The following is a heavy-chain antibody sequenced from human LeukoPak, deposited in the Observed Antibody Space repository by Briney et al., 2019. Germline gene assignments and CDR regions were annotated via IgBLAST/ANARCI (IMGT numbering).Heavy chain of an antibody. CDR1: GYTFTSYY. Sequence: ASVKVSCKASGYTFTSYYMHWVRQAPGQGLEWMGIINPSGGSTSYAQKFQGRVTMTRDMSTSTVYVELSSLRSEDTAVYYCARDSLERVLRYFDWFSTYYYYYMDVWGKGTTVTVSS. CDR2: INPSGGST. J-gene: IGHJ6*03. D-gene: IGHD3-9*01. V-gene: IGHV1-46*01. CDR3: ARDSLERVLRYFDWFSTYYYYYMDV.